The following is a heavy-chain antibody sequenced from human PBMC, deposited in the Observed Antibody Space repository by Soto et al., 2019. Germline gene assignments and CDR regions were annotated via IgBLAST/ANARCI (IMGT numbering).Heavy chain of an antibody. CDR1: GDSISSNNNY. D-gene: IGHD5-18*01. Sequence: QVQLQESGPGLVKPSQTLSLTCTVSGDSISSNNNYWSWIRQPPGEGLEWIGFISYSGTTSYSPSLESRVALSMDPSKNPFSRILSSVTAADTAVYYCARGRGYSYGLDPWGQGTLVTVSS. J-gene: IGHJ5*02. CDR3: ARGRGYSYGLDP. V-gene: IGHV4-30-4*01. CDR2: ISYSGTT.